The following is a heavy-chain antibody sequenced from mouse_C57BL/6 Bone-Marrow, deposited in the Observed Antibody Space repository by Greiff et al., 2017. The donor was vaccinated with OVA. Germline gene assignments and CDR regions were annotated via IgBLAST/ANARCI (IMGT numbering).Heavy chain of an antibody. D-gene: IGHD2-5*01. CDR2: IDPNSGGT. CDR3: ARSWSNYGYAMDY. CDR1: GYTFTSYW. Sequence: VQVVESGAELVKPGASVKLSCKASGYTFTSYWMHWVKQRPGRGLEWIGRIDPNSGGTKYNEKFKSKATLTVDKPSSTAYMQLSSLTSEDSAVYYCARSWSNYGYAMDYWGQGTSVTVSS. J-gene: IGHJ4*01. V-gene: IGHV1-72*01.